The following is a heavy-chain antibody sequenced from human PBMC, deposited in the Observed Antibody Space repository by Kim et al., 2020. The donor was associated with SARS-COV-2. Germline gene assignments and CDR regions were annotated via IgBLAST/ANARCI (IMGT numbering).Heavy chain of an antibody. J-gene: IGHJ4*02. D-gene: IGHD6-13*01. CDR1: GGSISSGGYY. Sequence: SETLSLTCTVSGGSISSGGYYWSWIRQHPGKGLEWIGYIYYSGSTYYNPSLKSRVTISVDTSKNQFSLKLSSVTAADTAVYYCARGVGAAAGRGDYWGQGTLVTVSS. CDR3: ARGVGAAAGRGDY. CDR2: IYYSGST. V-gene: IGHV4-31*03.